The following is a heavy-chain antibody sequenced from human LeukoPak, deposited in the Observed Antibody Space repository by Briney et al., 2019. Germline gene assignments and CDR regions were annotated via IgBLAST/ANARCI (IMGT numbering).Heavy chain of an antibody. CDR1: GGSISSYY. Sequence: ASETLSLTCTVSGGSISSYYWSWIRQPAGKGLEWSGRIYTSGSTNYNPSLKSRVTMSVDTSKNQFSLKLSSVTAADTAVYYCARGRGTIGGSGSFNWFDPWGQGTLVTVSS. D-gene: IGHD6-19*01. V-gene: IGHV4-4*07. CDR3: ARGRGTIGGSGSFNWFDP. CDR2: IYTSGST. J-gene: IGHJ5*02.